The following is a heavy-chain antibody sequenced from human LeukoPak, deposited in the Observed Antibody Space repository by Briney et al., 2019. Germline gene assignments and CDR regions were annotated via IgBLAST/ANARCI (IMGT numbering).Heavy chain of an antibody. V-gene: IGHV4-34*01. CDR2: VNHSGST. CDR3: ARAPTTTTVVTYYNYGMDV. Sequence: PSETLSLTCGVNGGSFRSYFWSWIRQPPGKGLEWIGEVNHSGSTNYNPSLKSRITISVDTSKKQLSLKMNSVTAADTAVYYCARAPTTTTVVTYYNYGMDVWGQGTTVTVSS. CDR1: GGSFRSYF. D-gene: IGHD4-23*01. J-gene: IGHJ6*02.